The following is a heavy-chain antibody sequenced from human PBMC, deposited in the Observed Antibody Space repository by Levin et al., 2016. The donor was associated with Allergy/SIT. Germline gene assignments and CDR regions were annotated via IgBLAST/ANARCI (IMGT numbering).Heavy chain of an antibody. CDR2: INHSGST. CDR3: AREGYGSGSNDY. Sequence: SETLSLTCAVYGGSFSGYYWSWIRQPPGKGLEWIGEINHSGSTNYNPSLKSRVTMSVDTSKNQFSLKLSSVTAADTAVYFCAREGYGSGSNDYWGQGTLVTVSS. J-gene: IGHJ4*02. CDR1: GGSFSGYY. V-gene: IGHV4-34*01. D-gene: IGHD3-10*01.